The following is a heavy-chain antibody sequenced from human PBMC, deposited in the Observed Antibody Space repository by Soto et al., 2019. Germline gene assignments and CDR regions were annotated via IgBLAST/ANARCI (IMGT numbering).Heavy chain of an antibody. CDR1: GFTFDDYA. CDR3: AKDNSPMATTYYFDY. V-gene: IGHV3-9*01. Sequence: EVQLVESGGGLVQPGRSLRLSCAASGFTFDDYAMHWVRQAPGKGLEWVSGISCNSSSIGYAGSVKGRLTISRDNAKNSLYLQMNSLRAEDTAFYYCAKDNSPMATTYYFDYWGQGTLVTVSS. J-gene: IGHJ4*02. D-gene: IGHD5-18*01. CDR2: ISCNSSSI.